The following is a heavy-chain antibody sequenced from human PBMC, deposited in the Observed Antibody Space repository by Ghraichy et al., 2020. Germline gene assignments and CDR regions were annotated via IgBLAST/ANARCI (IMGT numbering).Heavy chain of an antibody. V-gene: IGHV5-51*01. J-gene: IGHJ3*02. D-gene: IGHD3-10*02. CDR1: GYSFTSYW. Sequence: GESLNISCKGSGYSFTSYWIGWVRQMPGKGLEWMGIIYPGDSDTRYSPSFQGQVTISADKSISTAYLQWSSLKASDTAMYYCAGPRDIQMLGGAFDIWGQGTMVTVSS. CDR3: AGPRDIQMLGGAFDI. CDR2: IYPGDSDT.